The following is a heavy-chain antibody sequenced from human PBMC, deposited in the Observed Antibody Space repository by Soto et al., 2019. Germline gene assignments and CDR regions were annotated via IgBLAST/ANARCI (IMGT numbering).Heavy chain of an antibody. CDR2: IYSKTGTI. V-gene: IGHV1-18*01. J-gene: IGHJ4*02. D-gene: IGHD3-9*01. CDR1: GYIFDNFG. CDR3: ARDFDFDIDH. Sequence: QVQLVQSGAEVQKPGDSVKVSSKTSGYIFDNFGITWVRQAPGLGLEWLGWIYSKTGTINFAQKFQGRVTMTTDTSTSTAFMELRSLTFDDSAVYFCARDFDFDIDHWGQGTLVTVS.